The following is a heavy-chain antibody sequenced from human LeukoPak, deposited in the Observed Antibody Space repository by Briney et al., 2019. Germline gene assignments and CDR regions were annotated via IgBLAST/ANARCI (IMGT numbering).Heavy chain of an antibody. J-gene: IGHJ4*02. D-gene: IGHD5-18*01. CDR1: GGSISSSY. V-gene: IGHV4-59*01. Sequence: PSETLSLTCTVSGGSISSSYWSWIRQPPGKGLEWIGYIYYSGSTKYNPSLKSRVTISVDTSMNQFSLKLSSVTAADTAVYYCARDGDTAMVGDFFDCWGQGTLVTVSS. CDR3: ARDGDTAMVGDFFDC. CDR2: IYYSGST.